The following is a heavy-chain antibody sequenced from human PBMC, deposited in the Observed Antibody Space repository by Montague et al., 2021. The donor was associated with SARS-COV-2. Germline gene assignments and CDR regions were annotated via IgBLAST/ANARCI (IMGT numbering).Heavy chain of an antibody. D-gene: IGHD3-16*01. CDR1: GFNFGSFA. CDR2: ISYDAYNS. CDR3: ARGHYGAKTNGMDV. V-gene: IGHV3-30*04. Sequence: SLRLSCAASGFNFGSFAMHWVRQAPGKGLEWVALISYDAYNSDYRDSVEGRFTISRDNSKNMLFLQMSGLRLDDTAVYYCARGHYGAKTNGMDVWGQGTTVIVSS. J-gene: IGHJ6*02.